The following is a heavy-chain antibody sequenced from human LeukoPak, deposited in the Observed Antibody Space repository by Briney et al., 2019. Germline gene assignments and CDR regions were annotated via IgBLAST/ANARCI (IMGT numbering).Heavy chain of an antibody. CDR3: ARDRSDYYYYYMDV. CDR2: IYYSGST. Sequence: PSETLSLTCTVSGGSISSYYWGWIRQPPGKGLEWIGYIYYSGSTNYNPSLKSRVTISVDTSKNQFSLKLSSVTAADTAVYYCARDRSDYYYYYMDVWGKGTTVTISS. V-gene: IGHV4-59*01. CDR1: GGSISSYY. J-gene: IGHJ6*03.